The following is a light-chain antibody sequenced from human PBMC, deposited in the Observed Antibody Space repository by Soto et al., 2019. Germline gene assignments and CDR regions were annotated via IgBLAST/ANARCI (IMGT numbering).Light chain of an antibody. J-gene: IGLJ3*02. CDR2: SNS. CDR3: QAYDYSLSASV. V-gene: IGLV1-44*01. CDR1: SFNIGSNT. Sequence: QSVLTQPPSASGTPGQRVTISCSGSSFNIGSNTVNWYQQLPGTAPKLLIYSNSQRPSGVPDRFSGSKSGTAASLAISGLQSEDEADYYCQAYDYSLSASVFGGGTKVTVL.